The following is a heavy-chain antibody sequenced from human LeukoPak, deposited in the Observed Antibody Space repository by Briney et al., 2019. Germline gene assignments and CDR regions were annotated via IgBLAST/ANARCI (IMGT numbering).Heavy chain of an antibody. V-gene: IGHV4-39*02. CDR2: IYYSGST. D-gene: IGHD5-18*01. CDR3: ARDSYGLGY. CDR1: GGSISSSSYY. J-gene: IGHJ4*02. Sequence: SETLSLTCTVSGGSISSSSYYWGWIRQPPGKGLEWIGSIYYSGSTYYNPSLKSRVTISVDTSKNQFSLKLSSVTAADTAVYYCARDSYGLGYWGQGTLVTVSS.